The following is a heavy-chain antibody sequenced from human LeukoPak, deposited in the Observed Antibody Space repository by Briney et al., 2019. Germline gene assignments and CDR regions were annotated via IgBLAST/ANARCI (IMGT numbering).Heavy chain of an antibody. CDR2: TSSSSGST. V-gene: IGHV3-48*01. J-gene: IGHJ4*02. Sequence: PGGSLRLSCAASGFTFSSDAMNWVRQAPGKGLEWLSFTSSSSGSTHYADSVKGRFTISRDNAKNSLHLQMNSLRAEDTAVYYCARGRDSGSFIIDYWGQGTLVTVSS. CDR1: GFTFSSDA. CDR3: ARGRDSGSFIIDY. D-gene: IGHD3-10*01.